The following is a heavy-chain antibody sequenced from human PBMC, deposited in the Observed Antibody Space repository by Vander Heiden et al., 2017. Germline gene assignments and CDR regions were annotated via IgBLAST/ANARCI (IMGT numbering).Heavy chain of an antibody. CDR3: ARDWGGRNSGSYFDY. CDR1: GGSLSSRNW. Sequence: QVQLQESGPGLVKPSGTLSLTCAVSGGSLSSRNWWSWVRQPPGKGLEWIGEIYHSGSTNYNPSLKSRVTISVDKSKNQFSLKLSSVTAADTAVYYCARDWGGRNSGSYFDYWGQGTLVTVSS. D-gene: IGHD1-26*01. V-gene: IGHV4-4*02. CDR2: IYHSGST. J-gene: IGHJ4*02.